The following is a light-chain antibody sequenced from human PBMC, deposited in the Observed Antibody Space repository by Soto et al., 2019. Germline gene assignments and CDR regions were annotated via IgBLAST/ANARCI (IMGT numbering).Light chain of an antibody. CDR2: GAS. V-gene: IGKV3-20*01. CDR1: QSVKSTY. CDR3: QQYGSSPQT. J-gene: IGKJ1*01. Sequence: ELVLTQSPGTLSLSPGERATLSCRASQSVKSTYLAWYQKKPGQAPRLLIYGASSRATGIPDRFSGSGSGTDFTLTISRLEAEDFAVYYCQQYGSSPQTFGQGTKVEIK.